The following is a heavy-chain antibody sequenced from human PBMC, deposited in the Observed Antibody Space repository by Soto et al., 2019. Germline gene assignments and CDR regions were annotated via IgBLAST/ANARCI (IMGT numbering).Heavy chain of an antibody. D-gene: IGHD3-22*01. V-gene: IGHV3-7*03. J-gene: IGHJ4*02. CDR1: GFTFSTYW. Sequence: GGSLRLSCAASGFTFSTYWMSWVRQAPGKGLEWVANIKQDGGEKNYVDSVKGRFTISRDNSKNTLYLQMNSLRAEDMAVYYRAKLYDSSGYVVGYFDYWGPGTLVPVSP. CDR2: IKQDGGEK. CDR3: AKLYDSSGYVVGYFDY.